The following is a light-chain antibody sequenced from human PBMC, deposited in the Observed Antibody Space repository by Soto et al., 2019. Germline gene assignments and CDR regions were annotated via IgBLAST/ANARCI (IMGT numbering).Light chain of an antibody. CDR2: WAS. CDR1: QSVLYSSNNKNY. J-gene: IGKJ1*01. CDR3: QQYYSTPQT. Sequence: DIVMTQSPDSLAVSLGERATINCKSSQSVLYSSNNKNYLAWYQQKPGQPPKLLIYWASTRESGVPDRFSGSWSGTDFTLTISGLQAEDVAVYYCQQYYSTPQTFGQGTKVEIK. V-gene: IGKV4-1*01.